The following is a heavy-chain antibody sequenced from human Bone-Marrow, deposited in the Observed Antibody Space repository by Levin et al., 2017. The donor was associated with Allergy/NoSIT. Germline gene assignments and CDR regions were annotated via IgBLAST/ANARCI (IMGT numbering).Heavy chain of an antibody. CDR2: IWYDGSRK. J-gene: IGHJ4*02. V-gene: IGHV3-33*01. D-gene: IGHD5-18*01. Sequence: GGSLRLSCAASGFTFSNYGMHWVRQAPGKGLEWVAVIWYDGSRKYYGESVKGRFTISRDNSKNTLYLQVNSLRAEDTAVYYCARDMESDTAMLTGLYFDSWGQGTLVTVSS. CDR1: GFTFSNYG. CDR3: ARDMESDTAMLTGLYFDS.